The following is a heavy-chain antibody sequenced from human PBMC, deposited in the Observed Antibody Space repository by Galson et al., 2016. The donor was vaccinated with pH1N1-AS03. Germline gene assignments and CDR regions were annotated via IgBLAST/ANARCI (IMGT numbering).Heavy chain of an antibody. D-gene: IGHD2-8*01. Sequence: SETLSLTCSVSGGSISSNYWSWIRQPPGKGLEWIGYIYPIGTTNYNPSLKSRVTISLDTSKNQFSLKLSSVTAAATAIYYCARQNGHRLLWDYWGQGTRVTVSS. CDR1: GGSISSNY. CDR3: ARQNGHRLLWDY. J-gene: IGHJ4*02. V-gene: IGHV4-59*08. CDR2: IYPIGTT.